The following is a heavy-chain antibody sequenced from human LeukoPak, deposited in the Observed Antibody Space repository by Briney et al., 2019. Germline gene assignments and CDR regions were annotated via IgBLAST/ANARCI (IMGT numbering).Heavy chain of an antibody. J-gene: IGHJ4*02. CDR2: IYTSGST. Sequence: SETLSLTCTASGGSISSYYWSWIRQPAGKGLEWIGRIYTSGSTNYNPSLKSRVTMSVDTSKNQFSLKLSSATAADMAVYYCARDIGSGWSHFDYWGQGTLVTVSS. D-gene: IGHD6-19*01. CDR3: ARDIGSGWSHFDY. CDR1: GGSISSYY. V-gene: IGHV4-4*07.